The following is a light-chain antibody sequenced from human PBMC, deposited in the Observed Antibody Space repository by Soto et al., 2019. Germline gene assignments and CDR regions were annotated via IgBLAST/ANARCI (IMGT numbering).Light chain of an antibody. J-gene: IGLJ3*02. CDR1: SSNIGSNT. CDR2: SNT. CDR3: ATWDDTLNGNWV. V-gene: IGLV1-44*01. Sequence: QSVLTQSPSASGTPGQRVTIPCSGSSSNIGSNTVNWYQQLPGTAPKLLIYSNTQRPSGVPARFSGSKSGTSASLAISGLQSEDEANYYCATWDDTLNGNWVFGGGTKLTVL.